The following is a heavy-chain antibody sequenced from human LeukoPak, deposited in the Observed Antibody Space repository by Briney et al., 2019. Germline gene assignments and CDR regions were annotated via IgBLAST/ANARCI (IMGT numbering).Heavy chain of an antibody. CDR3: ARGTGDPTYYFDY. J-gene: IGHJ4*02. Sequence: PSETLSITCAVYGGSFSGYYWSWIRQPPGKGLEWIGEINHSGSTNYNPSLKSRVTISVDTSKNQFSLKLSSVTAADTAVYYCARGTGDPTYYFDYWGQGTLVTVSS. CDR2: INHSGST. D-gene: IGHD7-27*01. CDR1: GGSFSGYY. V-gene: IGHV4-34*01.